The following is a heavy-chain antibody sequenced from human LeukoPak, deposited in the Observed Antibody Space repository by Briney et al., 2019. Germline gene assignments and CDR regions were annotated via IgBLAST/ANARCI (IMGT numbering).Heavy chain of an antibody. D-gene: IGHD4-17*01. J-gene: IGHJ6*02. CDR3: AKVITVTTWGYYYGMDV. Sequence: GGSLRLSCAASGFSVSSNYMTWVRQAPGKGLEWVAVISYDGSNKYYADSVKGRFTISRDNSKNTMYLQMNSLRAEDTAVYYCAKVITVTTWGYYYGMDVWGQGTTVTVSS. V-gene: IGHV3-30*18. CDR2: ISYDGSNK. CDR1: GFSVSSNY.